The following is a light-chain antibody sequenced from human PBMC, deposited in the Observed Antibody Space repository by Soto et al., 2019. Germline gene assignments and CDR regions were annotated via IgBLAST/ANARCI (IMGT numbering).Light chain of an antibody. Sequence: QSVLTQPPSVSGAPGQRVTISCTGSSSNIGAGYDVHWYQQLPRTAPKLLIYGNTNRPSGVPDRFSGSKSGTSASLAITGLQAEDEADYYCQSYDSSLSDSVFGGGTKLTVL. CDR2: GNT. J-gene: IGLJ2*01. V-gene: IGLV1-40*01. CDR3: QSYDSSLSDSV. CDR1: SSNIGAGYD.